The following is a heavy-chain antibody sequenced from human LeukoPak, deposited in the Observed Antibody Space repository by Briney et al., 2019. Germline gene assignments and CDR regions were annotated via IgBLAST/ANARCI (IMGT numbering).Heavy chain of an antibody. J-gene: IGHJ4*02. CDR2: IHHSGST. CDR1: GGSFSGHY. V-gene: IGHV4-34*01. Sequence: SETLSLTCAVYGGSFSGHYWGWIRQPPGKGLEWIGEIHHSGSTKYNPSLKSRVTISLDTSKNQFSLSLTSVTAADTAVYYCARQVGATRVQYYFDYWGQGTLVTVSS. D-gene: IGHD1-26*01. CDR3: ARQVGATRVQYYFDY.